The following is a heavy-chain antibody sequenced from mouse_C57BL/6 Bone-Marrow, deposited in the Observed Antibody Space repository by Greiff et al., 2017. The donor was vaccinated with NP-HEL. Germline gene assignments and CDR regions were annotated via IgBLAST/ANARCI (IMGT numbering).Heavy chain of an antibody. V-gene: IGHV1-81*01. J-gene: IGHJ2*01. CDR2: IYPRSGNT. D-gene: IGHD1-1*01. CDR1: GYTFTSYG. Sequence: VQLQQSGAELARPGASVKLSCKASGYTFTSYGISWVKQSTGQGLEWIGEIYPRSGNTYYNEKFKGKATLTADKSSSTAYMELRSLTSEDSAVYFCARGDYYYGSSLYYFDYWGQGTTLTVSS. CDR3: ARGDYYYGSSLYYFDY.